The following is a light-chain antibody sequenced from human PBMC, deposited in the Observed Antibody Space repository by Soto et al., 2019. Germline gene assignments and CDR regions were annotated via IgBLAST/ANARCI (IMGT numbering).Light chain of an antibody. Sequence: EIVLTQSPATLSLSPGERATLSCRASQSVAHYLAWYQQKPGQAPRLLIYDASNRATGNSSRFSGSGSVTYFTLTISSLEPEDFAVYYCQQRGNLPRTFGQGTKVEIK. CDR3: QQRGNLPRT. J-gene: IGKJ1*01. CDR2: DAS. V-gene: IGKV3-11*01. CDR1: QSVAHY.